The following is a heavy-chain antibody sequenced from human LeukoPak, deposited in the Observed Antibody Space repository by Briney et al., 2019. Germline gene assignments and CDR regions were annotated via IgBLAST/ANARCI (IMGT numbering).Heavy chain of an antibody. D-gene: IGHD3-10*01. V-gene: IGHV1-8*01. CDR2: MNPNSGNT. CDR3: ARRFRPLKVRGVQGWFDP. Sequence: ASVKVSCKASGYTFTSYDINWVRQATGQGLEWMGWMNPNSGNTGYAQKFQGRVTMTRNTSISTAYMELSSLRSEDTAVYYCARRFRPLKVRGVQGWFDPWGQGTLVTVSS. CDR1: GYTFTSYD. J-gene: IGHJ5*02.